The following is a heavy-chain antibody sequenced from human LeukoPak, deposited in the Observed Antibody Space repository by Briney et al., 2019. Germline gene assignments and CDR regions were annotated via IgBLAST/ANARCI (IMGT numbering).Heavy chain of an antibody. J-gene: IGHJ4*02. D-gene: IGHD6-19*01. V-gene: IGHV4-59*01. CDR1: GDSISTYY. Sequence: SETLSLTCTVSGDSISTYYWSWIRKPPGKGLEWLGHIYNSGSTNYSPSLKSRVTISVDTSKNQFSLKLSSVTAADTAVYYCARFKRAGGWSYFDYWGQGTLVTVSS. CDR2: IYNSGST. CDR3: ARFKRAGGWSYFDY.